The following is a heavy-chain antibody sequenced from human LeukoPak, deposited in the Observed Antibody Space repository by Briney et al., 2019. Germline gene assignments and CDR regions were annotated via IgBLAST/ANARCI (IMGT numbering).Heavy chain of an antibody. CDR1: GGSITNY. CDR3: ARDVYSSSWYYFDY. J-gene: IGHJ4*02. D-gene: IGHD6-13*01. CDR2: IYTSGST. V-gene: IGHV4-4*09. Sequence: SETLSLTCTVSGGSITNYWSWIRQPPGKGLERIGYIYTSGSTNYNPSLKSRVTMSVDTSKNQFSLKLSSVTAADTAVYYCARDVYSSSWYYFDYWGQGTLVTVSS.